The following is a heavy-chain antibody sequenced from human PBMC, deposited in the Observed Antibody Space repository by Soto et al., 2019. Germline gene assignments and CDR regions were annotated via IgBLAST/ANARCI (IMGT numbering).Heavy chain of an antibody. V-gene: IGHV4-30-2*01. D-gene: IGHD2-15*01. CDR3: ARGLAATERYFDY. Sequence: QLQLQESGSGLVKPSQTLSLTCAVSGGSISSSDYPWSWIRQPPGKGLEWIGYIYHSGNTYYRTSLKSGVAISADRSKNQFSLKLSSVTAAETAVYYCARGLAATERYFDYWGQGTLVTVSS. CDR2: IYHSGNT. J-gene: IGHJ4*02. CDR1: GGSISSSDYP.